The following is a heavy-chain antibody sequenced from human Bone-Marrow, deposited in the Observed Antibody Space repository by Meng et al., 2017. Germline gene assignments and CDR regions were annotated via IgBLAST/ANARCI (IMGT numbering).Heavy chain of an antibody. CDR2: INHSGIT. J-gene: IGHJ4*02. V-gene: IGHV4-34*01. Sequence: VHAHVWAVGLLKPSETLSLSAVVSGGPFSGYYGSWIRQPRGKGLEWIGEINHSGITNSNPSLKSRDTISVDTAKNQFSLKLSSMTAADTAVYYCARGRKSTAGWIQLWKLAYWGQGTLVTVSS. D-gene: IGHD5-18*01. CDR1: GGPFSGYY. CDR3: ARGRKSTAGWIQLWKLAY.